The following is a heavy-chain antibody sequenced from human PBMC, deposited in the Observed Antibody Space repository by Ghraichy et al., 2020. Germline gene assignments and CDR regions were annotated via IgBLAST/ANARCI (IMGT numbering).Heavy chain of an antibody. D-gene: IGHD6-19*01. CDR2: IKEDGSEK. V-gene: IGHV3-7*01. CDR1: GFTFRTYW. Sequence: LSLTCAASGFTFRTYWMSWVHQAPGKGLEWVARIKEDGSEKHYEDSVKGRFTISRDNAKNSVYLQMNSLRAEDTAVYYCARDKGWSALDYWGQGTLVTVSS. CDR3: ARDKGWSALDY. J-gene: IGHJ4*02.